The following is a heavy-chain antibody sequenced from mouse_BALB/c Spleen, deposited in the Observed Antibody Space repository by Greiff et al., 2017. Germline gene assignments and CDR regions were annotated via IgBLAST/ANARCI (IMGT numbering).Heavy chain of an antibody. CDR2: IDPSDSYT. J-gene: IGHJ4*01. CDR1: GYTFTSYW. Sequence: QVQLQQPGAELVKPGASVKLSCKASGYTFTSYWMHWVKQRPGQGLEWIGEIDPSDSYTNYNQKFKGKATLTVDKSSSTAYMQLSSLTSEDSAVYYCARGVLRPREDYWGQGTSVTVSS. D-gene: IGHD1-2*01. CDR3: ARGVLRPREDY. V-gene: IGHV1-69*02.